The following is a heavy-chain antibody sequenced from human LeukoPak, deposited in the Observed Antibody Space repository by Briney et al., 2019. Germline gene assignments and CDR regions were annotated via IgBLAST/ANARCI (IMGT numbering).Heavy chain of an antibody. V-gene: IGHV4-34*01. CDR3: ARRKRTVTSNWFDP. CDR2: INHSGST. D-gene: IGHD4-17*01. Sequence: SETLSLTCAVYGGSFSGYYWSWIRQPPGKGLEWIGEINHSGSTNYNPSLKSRVTISVDTSKNQFSLKLSSVTAADTAVYYCARRKRTVTSNWFDPWGQGTLVTVSS. CDR1: GGSFSGYY. J-gene: IGHJ5*02.